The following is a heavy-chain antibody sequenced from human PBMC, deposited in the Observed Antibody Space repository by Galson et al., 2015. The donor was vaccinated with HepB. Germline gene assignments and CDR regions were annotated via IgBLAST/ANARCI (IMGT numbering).Heavy chain of an antibody. CDR1: GFTFSGSA. J-gene: IGHJ4*02. Sequence: SLRLSCAASGFTFSGSAMHWVRQASGKGLEWVGRIRSRANSYATAYAASVKGRFTISRDDSKNTAYLQMNSLKTEDTAVYYCTRPGYGDYGDYFDYWGQGTLVTVSS. V-gene: IGHV3-73*01. CDR3: TRPGYGDYGDYFDY. D-gene: IGHD4-17*01. CDR2: IRSRANSYAT.